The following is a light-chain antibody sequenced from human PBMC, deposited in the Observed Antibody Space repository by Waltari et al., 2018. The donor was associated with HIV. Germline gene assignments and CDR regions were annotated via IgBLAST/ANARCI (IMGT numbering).Light chain of an antibody. CDR2: QND. J-gene: IGLJ2*01. CDR3: SAWDDKLTALV. V-gene: IGLV1-47*01. Sequence: QSVLTQPPSASGTPGQRVTISCSGNSYNIGNNFVSWYKQVPGMAPKLLIYQNDQRPSGVPDRFSGSKSGTSASLAISGLRSEDEADYYCSAWDDKLTALVFGGGTKLTDL. CDR1: SYNIGNNF.